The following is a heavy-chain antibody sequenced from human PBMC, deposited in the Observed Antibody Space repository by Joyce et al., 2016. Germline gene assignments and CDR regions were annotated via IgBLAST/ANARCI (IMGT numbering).Heavy chain of an antibody. CDR3: GSVFEY. V-gene: IGHV3-74*01. CDR1: GFTFTNYW. Sequence: EVQLVESGGGLLQPGGSLRLSCAASGFTFTNYWMHWVRQAPGKGVGWVARVDSDGRGTSYADSVKGRFTISRDNAKNMVYLQMNRLRIEDTAVYYCGSVFEYWGRGALVTVSS. J-gene: IGHJ4*02. CDR2: VDSDGRGT.